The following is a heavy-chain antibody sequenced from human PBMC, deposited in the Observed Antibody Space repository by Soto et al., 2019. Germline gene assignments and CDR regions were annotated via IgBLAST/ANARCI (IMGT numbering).Heavy chain of an antibody. V-gene: IGHV4-59*08. CDR3: ARHHRYSSSSPYYYYYMDV. CDR2: IYYSGST. J-gene: IGHJ6*03. D-gene: IGHD6-6*01. Sequence: PSETLSLTCTVSGGSISSYYWSWIRQPPGKGLEWIGYIYYSGSTNYNPSLKSRVTISVDASKNQFSLKLSSVTAADTAVYYCARHHRYSSSSPYYYYYMDVWGKGTTVTVSS. CDR1: GGSISSYY.